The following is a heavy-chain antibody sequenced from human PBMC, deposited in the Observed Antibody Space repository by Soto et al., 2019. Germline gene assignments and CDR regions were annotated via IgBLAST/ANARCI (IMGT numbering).Heavy chain of an antibody. CDR3: ERGISSHGVDC. Sequence: PGGSLRLSCAASGFTFSNYWMNWVRQAPGKGLEWVANINQDGSGKSYVDSVKGRFTISRDNAKNSLYLQMNSLRAEDTAVYYCERGISSHGVDCWGQGTRVTVGS. V-gene: IGHV3-7*03. CDR2: INQDGSGK. J-gene: IGHJ4*02. CDR1: GFTFSNYW. D-gene: IGHD3-3*01.